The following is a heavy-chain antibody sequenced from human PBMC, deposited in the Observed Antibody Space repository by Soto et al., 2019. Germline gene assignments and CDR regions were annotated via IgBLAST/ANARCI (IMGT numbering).Heavy chain of an antibody. CDR3: ASSEGRPVYYYYAMDV. CDR2: IIPIFGTA. V-gene: IGHV1-69*01. J-gene: IGHJ6*02. Sequence: QVQLVQSGAEVKKPGSSVKVSCKASGGTFSSYAISWVRQAPGQGREWMGGIIPIFGTANYAQKFQGRVTITADESTSTAYMELSSLRSEDTAVYYCASSEGRPVYYYYAMDVWGQGTTVTVSS. CDR1: GGTFSSYA.